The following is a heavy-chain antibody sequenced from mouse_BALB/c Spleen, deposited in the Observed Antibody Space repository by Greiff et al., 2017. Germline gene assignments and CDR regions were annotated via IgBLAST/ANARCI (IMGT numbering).Heavy chain of an antibody. J-gene: IGHJ2*01. CDR3: ARGYGSSYLFDY. D-gene: IGHD1-1*01. CDR1: GFNIKDTY. CDR2: IDPANGNT. V-gene: IGHV14-3*02. Sequence: EVQGVESGAELVKPGASVKLSCTASGFNIKDTYMHWVKQRPEQGLEWIGRIDPANGNTKYDPKFQGKATITADTSSNTAYLQLSSLTSEDTAVYYCARGYGSSYLFDYWGQGTTLTVSS.